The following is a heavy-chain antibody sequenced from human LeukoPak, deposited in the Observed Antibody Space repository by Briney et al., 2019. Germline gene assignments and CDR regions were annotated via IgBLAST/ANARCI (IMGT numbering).Heavy chain of an antibody. V-gene: IGHV3-23*01. CDR2: IFPSGGEI. J-gene: IGHJ4*02. CDR1: VFTFSTFS. CDR3: ATYRQVLLPFES. Sequence: GGSLRLSCVASVFTFSTFSMIWVRQPPWKGLEWVSSIFPSGGEIHYADSEGGRFTISRDNSKSTLSLQMNSLRVEDTAIYYCATYRQVLLPFESWGQGTLVTVSS. D-gene: IGHD2-8*02.